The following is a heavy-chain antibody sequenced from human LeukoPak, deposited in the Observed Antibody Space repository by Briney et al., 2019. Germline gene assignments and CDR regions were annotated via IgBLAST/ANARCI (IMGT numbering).Heavy chain of an antibody. CDR3: ARVAEDSSGWYGWDPYYFDY. J-gene: IGHJ4*02. V-gene: IGHV3-21*01. CDR2: FISSSSYI. CDR1: GFTFSRYS. Sequence: PAGSLRLSCAASGFTFSRYSMNWVRQAPGKGLDWVSSFISSSSYIYYADSVEGRFTVSRDNAKNSLYLQMTSLRAEDTAVYYCARVAEDSSGWYGWDPYYFDYWGQGTLVTVSS. D-gene: IGHD6-19*01.